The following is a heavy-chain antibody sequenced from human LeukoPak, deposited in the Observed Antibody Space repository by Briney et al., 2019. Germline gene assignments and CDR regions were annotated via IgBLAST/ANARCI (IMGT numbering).Heavy chain of an antibody. V-gene: IGHV1-46*01. CDR3: ARSGGDAIRPFDY. CDR2: INPSGGST. D-gene: IGHD2-21*02. Sequence: ASVKVSCKASGYTXTSYYMHWVRQAPGQGLEWMGIINPSGGSTSYAQKFQGRVSMTRDTSTSTVYMGLSSLRSEDTAVYYCARSGGDAIRPFDYWGQGILVTVSS. J-gene: IGHJ4*02. CDR1: GYTXTSYY.